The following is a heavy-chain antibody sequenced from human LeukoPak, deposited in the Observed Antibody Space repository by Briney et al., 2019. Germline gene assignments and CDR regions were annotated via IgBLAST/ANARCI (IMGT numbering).Heavy chain of an antibody. CDR3: ARGVGAPRYYFDY. CDR1: GFTFSSYS. CDR2: ISSSSSYI. J-gene: IGHJ4*02. D-gene: IGHD1-26*01. Sequence: GGSLRLSCAASGFTFSSYSMNWVRQAPGKGLEWVSSISSSSSYIYYADSVKGRFTISRDNAKNSLYLQMNSLRAEDTAVYYCARGVGAPRYYFDYWGQGTLVTVSS. V-gene: IGHV3-21*01.